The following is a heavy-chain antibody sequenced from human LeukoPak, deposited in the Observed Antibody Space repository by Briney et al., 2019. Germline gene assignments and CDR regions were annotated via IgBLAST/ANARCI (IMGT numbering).Heavy chain of an antibody. CDR1: GASISSYY. V-gene: IGHV4-59*01. CDR2: IYNIGST. Sequence: SETLSLTCTVSGASISSYYWSWIRQPPGKGLEWIGYIYNIGSTNYNPSLKSRVTISVDTSKSQFSLKLSSVTAADTAVYYCARVGVTPYYYYGMDVWGQGTTFTVSS. CDR3: ARVGVTPYYYYGMDV. D-gene: IGHD2-21*02. J-gene: IGHJ6*02.